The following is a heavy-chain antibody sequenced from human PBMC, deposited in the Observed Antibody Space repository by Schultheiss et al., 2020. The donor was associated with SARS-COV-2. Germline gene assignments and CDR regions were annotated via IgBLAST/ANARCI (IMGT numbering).Heavy chain of an antibody. Sequence: GGSLRLSCAASGFTFSSYWMHWVRQAPGKGLVWVSRINTDGSSTGYADSVKGRFTISRDNARNTLYLQMNSLRAEDTAVYYCATVTSSAEDYWGQGTLVTVSS. V-gene: IGHV3-74*01. D-gene: IGHD6-25*01. CDR2: INTDGSST. CDR3: ATVTSSAEDY. J-gene: IGHJ4*02. CDR1: GFTFSSYW.